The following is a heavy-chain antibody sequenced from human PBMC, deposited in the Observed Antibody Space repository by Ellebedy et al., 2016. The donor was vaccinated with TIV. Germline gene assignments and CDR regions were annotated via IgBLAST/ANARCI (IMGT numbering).Heavy chain of an antibody. CDR1: GGSISSGDYS. J-gene: IGHJ6*02. V-gene: IGHV4-30-2*01. CDR2: IYLSGTT. CDR3: ARHCINTSCSGYGMDV. Sequence: SETLSLXXAVSGGSISSGDYSWSWIRQPPGKGLEWVGYIYLSGTTYYNPSLNSRVTISIDRSRNQFSLKLTSVTAADTAVYYCARHCINTSCSGYGMDVWGQGTTVTVSS. D-gene: IGHD2-2*01.